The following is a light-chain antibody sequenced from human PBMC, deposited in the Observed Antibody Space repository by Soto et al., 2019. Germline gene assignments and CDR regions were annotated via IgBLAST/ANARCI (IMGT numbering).Light chain of an antibody. CDR1: QSISSW. Sequence: DIQMTQSPSTLSASVGDRVTITCRASQSISSWLAWYQQKPGKAPKLLIYDASSLESGVPSRFSGSGSGTEFTLTISSLQPDDFATYYCHQYYSFPRTFGQGTKVDI. V-gene: IGKV1-5*01. CDR3: HQYYSFPRT. J-gene: IGKJ1*01. CDR2: DAS.